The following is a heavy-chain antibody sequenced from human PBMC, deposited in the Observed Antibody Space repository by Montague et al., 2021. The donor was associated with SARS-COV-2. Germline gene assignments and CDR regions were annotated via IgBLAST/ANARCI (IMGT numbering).Heavy chain of an antibody. CDR3: ARGRRRYNGRDETSYYDGMDV. D-gene: IGHD1-14*01. CDR2: INHSGST. J-gene: IGHJ6*02. CDR1: GGSLSGYY. Sequence: SETLSLTCAVYGGSLSGYYWSWIRQPPGKGLEWIGEINHSGSTNYNPSLKSRVTISLDTSKNQFSLTLSSVTAADTAVYSCARGRRRYNGRDETSYYDGMDVWGQGTTVTVSS. V-gene: IGHV4-34*01.